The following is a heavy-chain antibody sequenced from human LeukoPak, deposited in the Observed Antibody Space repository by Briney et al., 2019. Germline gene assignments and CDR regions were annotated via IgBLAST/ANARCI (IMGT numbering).Heavy chain of an antibody. D-gene: IGHD6-13*01. CDR1: GDSISSGSYY. J-gene: IGHJ6*03. Sequence: SETLSLTCTVSGDSISSGSYYWSWIPQPAGKGLEWIGRIYSNGDTKFNPSLKSRVTISLDTSKNQFSLKLSSATAADTAVYYCASRHSKQQPYYYYMDIWGKGTTVTVSS. CDR2: IYSNGDT. V-gene: IGHV4-61*02. CDR3: ASRHSKQQPYYYYMDI.